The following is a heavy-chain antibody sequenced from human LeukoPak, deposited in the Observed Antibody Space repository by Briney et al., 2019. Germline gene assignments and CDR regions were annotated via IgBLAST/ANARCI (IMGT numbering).Heavy chain of an antibody. Sequence: GGSLRLSCAASGFTFSSYEMNWVRQAPGKGLEWVSYISSSGSTIYYADSVKGRFTISRDNAKNSLYLQMNSLKTEDTAVYYCTTERSGWYRAGAFDIWGQGTMVTVSS. CDR3: TTERSGWYRAGAFDI. J-gene: IGHJ3*02. CDR2: ISSSGSTI. D-gene: IGHD6-19*01. V-gene: IGHV3-48*03. CDR1: GFTFSSYE.